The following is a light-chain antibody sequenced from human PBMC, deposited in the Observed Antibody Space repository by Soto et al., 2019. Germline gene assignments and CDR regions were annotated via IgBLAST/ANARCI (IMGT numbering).Light chain of an antibody. J-gene: IGLJ2*01. V-gene: IGLV2-11*01. CDR3: CSYAGSYTHVV. CDR1: INDVGGYNY. CDR2: DVS. Sequence: QSALTQPRSVSGSPGQSVTISCTGTINDVGGYNYVSWYQQHPGKAPKVMIYDVSKRPSGVPDRFSGSKSGNTASLIISGLQAEDEADYYCCSYAGSYTHVVFGEGTKVTVL.